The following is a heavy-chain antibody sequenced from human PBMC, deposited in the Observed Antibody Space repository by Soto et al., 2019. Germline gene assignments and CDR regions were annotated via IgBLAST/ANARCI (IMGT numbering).Heavy chain of an antibody. D-gene: IGHD6-6*01. CDR2: IDPSDSYT. Sequence: EVQLVQSGAEVKKPGESLRISCKVSGYSFTSYWISWVRQMPGKGLEWMGRIDPSDSYTNYSPSFQGHVTISADRSTNTAYLQWSSLKASDTAIYYCARLYCASSGGFDYWGQGALVTVSS. CDR1: GYSFTSYW. CDR3: ARLYCASSGGFDY. J-gene: IGHJ4*02. V-gene: IGHV5-10-1*01.